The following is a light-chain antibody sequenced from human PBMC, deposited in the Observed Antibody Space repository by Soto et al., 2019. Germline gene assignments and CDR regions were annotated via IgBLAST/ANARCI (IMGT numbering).Light chain of an antibody. Sequence: QSALTQPASVSGSPGQSVTISCTGTSSDVGAYTFVSWYQQHPDKVPKLMIFDVSRRPSGVSDRFSGSKSGNTASLTISGLQPEDEADYYCSSYTSSSTHVFGSGTKLTVL. V-gene: IGLV2-14*03. CDR3: SSYTSSSTHV. CDR2: DVS. J-gene: IGLJ1*01. CDR1: SSDVGAYTF.